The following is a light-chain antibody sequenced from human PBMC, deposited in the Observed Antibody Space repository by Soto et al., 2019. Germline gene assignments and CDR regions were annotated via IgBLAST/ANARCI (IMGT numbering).Light chain of an antibody. CDR2: SNN. V-gene: IGLV1-44*01. Sequence: QSVLTQPPSASGAPGQRVTISCSGSASNIGSNSVNWYQQLPGTAPRLLIYSNNQRPSGVPDRFSGSKSGTSASLAISGLQSEDEADYYCAAWDDGFLWVFSGGTKLTVL. J-gene: IGLJ3*02. CDR3: AAWDDGFLWV. CDR1: ASNIGSNS.